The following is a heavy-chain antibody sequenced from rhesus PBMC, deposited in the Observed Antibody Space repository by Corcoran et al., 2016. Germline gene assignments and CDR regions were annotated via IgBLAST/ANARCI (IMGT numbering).Heavy chain of an antibody. Sequence: QVRLQESGPGLVKPSETLSLTCAVSGGSISSSNWWSWIRQPPGKGLEWIGYISGSSGSTYYNPSLKSRVTISTDTSKNQFSLKLSSVTAADTAVYYCASAPSWSIALDFWGQGLRVTVSS. CDR2: ISGSSGST. V-gene: IGHV4-65*01. CDR1: GGSISSSNW. D-gene: IGHD6-13*01. CDR3: ASAPSWSIALDF. J-gene: IGHJ3*01.